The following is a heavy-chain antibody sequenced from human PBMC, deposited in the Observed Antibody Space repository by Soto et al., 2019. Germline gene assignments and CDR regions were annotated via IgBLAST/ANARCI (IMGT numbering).Heavy chain of an antibody. V-gene: IGHV4-4*07. Sequence: SETLSLTCTVSGGSISNYYWTWIRQPAGKGLEWIGRIYSSGSTNYNSSLKSRVTMSVDTSKNQFSLKLTSVTAADTAVYYCARQTTYSSSWYDYWGQGTLVTVSS. CDR1: GGSISNYY. CDR3: ARQTTYSSSWYDY. J-gene: IGHJ4*02. D-gene: IGHD6-13*01. CDR2: IYSSGST.